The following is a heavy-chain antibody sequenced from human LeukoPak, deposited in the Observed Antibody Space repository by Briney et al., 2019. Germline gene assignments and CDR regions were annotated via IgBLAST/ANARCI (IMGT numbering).Heavy chain of an antibody. D-gene: IGHD4-17*01. CDR2: IIPILGIA. CDR1: GGTFSSYA. V-gene: IGHV1-69*04. J-gene: IGHJ6*03. Sequence: ASVKVSCKASGGTFSSYAISWVRQAPGQGLEWMGRIIPILGIANYAQKFQGRVTITADESTSTAYMELSSLRSEDTAVYYCARHYGDYYYYYMDVWGKGTTVTVSS. CDR3: ARHYGDYYYYYMDV.